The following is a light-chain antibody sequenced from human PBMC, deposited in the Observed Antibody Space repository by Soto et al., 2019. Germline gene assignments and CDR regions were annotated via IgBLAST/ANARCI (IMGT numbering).Light chain of an antibody. Sequence: DIQTTQSPSTLPASVGDRVTITCRASQSISSWLDWYQQKPGKAPKLLIYDASSLESGVPSRFRGSGSGTEFTLTISSLQPDDFETYYCQQYNSYPWTFGQGTKVDI. V-gene: IGKV1-5*01. CDR3: QQYNSYPWT. CDR1: QSISSW. CDR2: DAS. J-gene: IGKJ1*01.